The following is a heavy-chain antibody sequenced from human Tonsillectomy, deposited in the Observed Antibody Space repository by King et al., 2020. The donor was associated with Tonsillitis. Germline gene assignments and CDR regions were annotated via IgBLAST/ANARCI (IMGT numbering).Heavy chain of an antibody. J-gene: IGHJ4*02. D-gene: IGHD3-3*01. CDR2: INPHSGVT. CDR3: ARALSIFGIGIHPDS. V-gene: IGHV1-2*02. Sequence: QLVQSGAEVKKPGTSVTVSCKASGYTFTGYYMHWVRQAPGQGPEWMGWINPHSGVTKYAQKFQGRVTMTRDTSISTAYMELSRLISDDTAVYYCARALSIFGIGIHPDSWGQGTLVSVSS. CDR1: GYTFTGYY.